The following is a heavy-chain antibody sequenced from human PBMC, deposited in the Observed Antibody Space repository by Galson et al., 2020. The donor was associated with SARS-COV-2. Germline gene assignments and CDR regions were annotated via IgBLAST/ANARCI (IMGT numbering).Heavy chain of an antibody. D-gene: IGHD3-22*01. CDR3: AKDTLDFSSSFYDF. CDR2: LSYDGSNK. J-gene: IGHJ4*02. V-gene: IGHV3-30*01. CDR1: GFHFSSHD. Sequence: GESLKISCADSGFHFSSHDMHWVRQAPGKGLEWVAILSYDGSNKYNADLEKGRFTISRDNSQNTLYLQMNSLRAEDTAVYYCAKDTLDFSSSFYDFWGQGTLVTVSS.